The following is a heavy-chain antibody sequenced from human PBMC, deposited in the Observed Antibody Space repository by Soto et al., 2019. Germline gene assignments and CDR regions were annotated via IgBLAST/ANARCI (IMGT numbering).Heavy chain of an antibody. CDR2: MNPNSGNT. V-gene: IGHV1-8*01. D-gene: IGHD3-9*01. Sequence: QVQLVQSGAEVKKPGASVKVSCKASGYTFTSYDINWVRQATGQGLEWMGWMNPNSGNTGYAQKFQGRVTMTRNTSISTAYMELSSLRSEDTAVYYCARGPHYDILTCYYNRGLDYWGQGTLVTVSS. CDR1: GYTFTSYD. J-gene: IGHJ4*02. CDR3: ARGPHYDILTCYYNRGLDY.